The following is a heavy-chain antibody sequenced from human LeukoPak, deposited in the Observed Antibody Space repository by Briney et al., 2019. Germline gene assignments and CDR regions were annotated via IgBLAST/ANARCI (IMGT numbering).Heavy chain of an antibody. V-gene: IGHV1-18*01. J-gene: IGHJ4*02. D-gene: IGHD2-15*01. Sequence: GASVKVSCKASGYTFTSYGISWVRQAPGQGLEWMGWISAYNGNTNYAQKLQGRVTMTTDTSTSTAYMELRSLRSDDTAVYYCARGAPLGYCSGGSCYLDYWGQGTLVTVSS. CDR1: GYTFTSYG. CDR3: ARGAPLGYCSGGSCYLDY. CDR2: ISAYNGNT.